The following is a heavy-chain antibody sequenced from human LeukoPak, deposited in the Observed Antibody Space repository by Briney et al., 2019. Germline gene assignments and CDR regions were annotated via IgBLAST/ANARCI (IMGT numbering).Heavy chain of an antibody. CDR3: ARDGDGDYVSDY. CDR1: GFTFSRYS. CDR2: ISSSSSYI. V-gene: IGHV3-21*01. J-gene: IGHJ4*02. D-gene: IGHD4-17*01. Sequence: GGSLRLSCAASGFTFSRYSMNWVRQAPGKGLEWVSSISSSSSYIYYADSVKGRFTISRDNAKNSLYLQMNSLRAEDTAVYYCARDGDGDYVSDYWGQGTLVTVSS.